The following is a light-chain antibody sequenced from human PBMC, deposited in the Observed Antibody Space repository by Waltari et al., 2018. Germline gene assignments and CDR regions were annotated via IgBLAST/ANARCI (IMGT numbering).Light chain of an antibody. CDR3: FSYAGSSVFKVL. CDR1: SSDVGRYVL. V-gene: IGLV2-23*02. Sequence: QSALTQPASVSGSPGQSITISCTGTSSDVGRYVLVSWYQQHPGKAPKLMIYEVNKRPSGFSDRFSGSKSGSTAFLTISGLQAEDEAHYYCFSYAGSSVFKVLFGGGTKLTVL. CDR2: EVN. J-gene: IGLJ2*01.